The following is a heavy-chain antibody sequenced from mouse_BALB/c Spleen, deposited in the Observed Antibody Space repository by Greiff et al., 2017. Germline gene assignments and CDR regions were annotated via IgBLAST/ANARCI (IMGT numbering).Heavy chain of an antibody. CDR2: ISSGSSTI. Sequence: EVQLQESGGGLVQPGGSRKLSCAASGFTFSSFGMHWVRQAPEKGLEWVAYISSGSSTIYYADTVKGRFTISRDNTKNTLFLQMTSLRSEDTAMYYCARGGGNYDFFAYWGQGTLVTVSA. CDR3: ARGGGNYDFFAY. D-gene: IGHD2-1*01. V-gene: IGHV5-17*02. CDR1: GFTFSSFG. J-gene: IGHJ3*01.